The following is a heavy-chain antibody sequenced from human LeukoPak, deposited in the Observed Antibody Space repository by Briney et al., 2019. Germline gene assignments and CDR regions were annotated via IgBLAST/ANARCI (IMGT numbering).Heavy chain of an antibody. CDR2: ISSTGGTI. CDR1: GFTFSSYS. V-gene: IGHV3-48*01. D-gene: IGHD2-15*01. J-gene: IGHJ3*02. Sequence: GGSLRLSCTASGFTFSSYSMNWVRQAPGKGLEWVSFISSTGGTIYYADSVKGRFTVSRDNGKNSLLLQMNSLRAEDTALYYCARGYSRAAFDIWGQGTVVAVSS. CDR3: ARGYSRAAFDI.